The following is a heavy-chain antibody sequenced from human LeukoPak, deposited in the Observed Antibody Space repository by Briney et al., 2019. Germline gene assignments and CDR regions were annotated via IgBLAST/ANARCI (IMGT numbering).Heavy chain of an antibody. CDR1: GGSISSYY. J-gene: IGHJ4*02. V-gene: IGHV4-59*01. CDR2: IYYSGST. CDR3: ARELFYCSSTSCYPDYFDY. D-gene: IGHD2-2*01. Sequence: PSETLSLTCTVSGGSISSYYWSWIRQPPGKGLEWIGYIYYSGSTNYNPSLKSRVTISVDTSKNQFSLKLSSVTAADTAVYYCARELFYCSSTSCYPDYFDYWGQGTLVTVSS.